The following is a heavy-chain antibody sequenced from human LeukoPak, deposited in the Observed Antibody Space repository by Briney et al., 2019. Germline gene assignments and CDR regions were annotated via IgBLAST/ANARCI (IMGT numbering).Heavy chain of an antibody. CDR1: GFMFDDYG. D-gene: IGHD3-22*01. V-gene: IGHV3-20*04. Sequence: GGSLRLSCAASGFMFDDYGMSWVRQAPGKGLEWVSGINWNGGRTGYADSVKGRFTISRDNAKNSLYLQMNSLRAEDTAVYYCARYHYDSSGYPYYFDYWGQGTLVTVSS. CDR3: ARYHYDSSGYPYYFDY. J-gene: IGHJ4*02. CDR2: INWNGGRT.